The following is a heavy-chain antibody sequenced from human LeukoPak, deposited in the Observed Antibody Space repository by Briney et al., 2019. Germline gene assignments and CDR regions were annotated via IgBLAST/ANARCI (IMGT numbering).Heavy chain of an antibody. V-gene: IGHV1-18*01. CDR2: ISAYNGNT. CDR3: ARVRWFGELAHFDY. J-gene: IGHJ4*02. D-gene: IGHD3-10*01. Sequence: GASVKVSCKASGYTFTSYGISWVRQAPGQGLEWMGWISAYNGNTNYAQKLQGRVTMTTDTSTSTAYMELSSLRSEDTAVYYCARVRWFGELAHFDYWGQGTLVTVSS. CDR1: GYTFTSYG.